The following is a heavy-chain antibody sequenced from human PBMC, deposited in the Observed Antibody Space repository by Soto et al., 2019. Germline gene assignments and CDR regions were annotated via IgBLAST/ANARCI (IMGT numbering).Heavy chain of an antibody. CDR2: LYYGRSA. Sequence: QVQLQESGPGLVKPSETLSLTCAVSGDSISSYYCMWIRQPPGKGLESIGYLYYGRSANYNPSLKXGITXSXNTSTNQCSLTLSSMTAADTAVYYCALRSMAVVPEYWGQGTLVTVSS. J-gene: IGHJ4*02. CDR1: GDSISSYY. D-gene: IGHD3-22*01. V-gene: IGHV4-59*01. CDR3: ALRSMAVVPEY.